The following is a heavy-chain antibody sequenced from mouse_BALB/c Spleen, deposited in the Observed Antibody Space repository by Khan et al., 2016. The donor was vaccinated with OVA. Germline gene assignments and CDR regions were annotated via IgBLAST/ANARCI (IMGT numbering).Heavy chain of an antibody. CDR1: GYTFTSYW. V-gene: IGHV1S41*01. CDR3: ASENYYGRSCYAMDY. Sequence: LVKPGASVKLSCKASGYTFTSYWINWIKQRPGQGLEWIGRIGPGSSNAYYNDMFKGKATLTVDTSSKTAYIQLSSLSSEDSAVYFCASENYYGRSCYAMDYWGQGTSVTVSA. D-gene: IGHD1-1*01. CDR2: IGPGSSNA. J-gene: IGHJ4*01.